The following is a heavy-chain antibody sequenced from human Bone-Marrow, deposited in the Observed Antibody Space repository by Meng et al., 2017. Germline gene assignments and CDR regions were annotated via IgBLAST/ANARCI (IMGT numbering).Heavy chain of an antibody. CDR2: IKSNTDGGTA. D-gene: IGHD3-10*01. J-gene: IGHJ4*02. Sequence: GESLKISCAASGFYFNNAWMSWVRQAPGKGLEWVGRIKSNTDGGTAEYAAPVTGRFTISRDESKNTLYLQMNSLKTEDTAVYYCTTDWATMVRGVIIPAPRWGQGTLVTVSS. CDR3: TTDWATMVRGVIIPAPR. V-gene: IGHV3-15*01. CDR1: GFYFNNAW.